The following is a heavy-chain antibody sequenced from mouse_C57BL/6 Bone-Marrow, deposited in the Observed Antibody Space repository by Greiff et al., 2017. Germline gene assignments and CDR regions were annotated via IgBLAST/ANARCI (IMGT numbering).Heavy chain of an antibody. CDR3: STGDSNCVYAMDY. D-gene: IGHD2-5*01. CDR2: IDPEDGDT. J-gene: IGHJ4*01. Sequence: VQLQQSGAELVRPGASVKLSCTASGFNFTDYYMHWVKQRPEQGLEWIGRIDPEDGDTEYAPKFQGKDTMTADTSSNTAYLQLSSLISDDTAVDYWSTGDSNCVYAMDYWGQGTSVTVSS. V-gene: IGHV14-1*01. CDR1: GFNFTDYY.